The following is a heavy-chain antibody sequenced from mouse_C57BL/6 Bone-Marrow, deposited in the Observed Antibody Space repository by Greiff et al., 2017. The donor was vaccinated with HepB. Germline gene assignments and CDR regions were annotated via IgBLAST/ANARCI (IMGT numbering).Heavy chain of an antibody. D-gene: IGHD2-1*01. CDR2: IYPGNGDT. J-gene: IGHJ4*01. V-gene: IGHV1-12*01. Sequence: LQQSGAELVRPGASVKMSCKASGYTFTSYNMHWVKQTPRQGLEWIGAIYPGNGDTSYNQKFKGKATLTVDKSSSTAYMQLSSLTTEDSAVYFYARSGNLGVYYAMDYWDKGTSVTVSS. CDR3: ARSGNLGVYYAMDY. CDR1: GYTFTSYN.